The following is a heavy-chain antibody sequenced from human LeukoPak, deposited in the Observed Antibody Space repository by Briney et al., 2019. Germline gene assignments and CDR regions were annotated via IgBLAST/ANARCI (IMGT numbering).Heavy chain of an antibody. D-gene: IGHD6-19*01. V-gene: IGHV3-21*01. CDR1: GFTFSSYS. CDR2: VSSSSSYI. Sequence: GGSLRLSCAASGFTFSSYSMNWVRQAPGKGLEWVSSVSSSSSYIYYADSVKGRFTISRDNAKNSLYLQMNSLRAEDTAVYYCARAISSGDFDYWGQGTLVTVSS. J-gene: IGHJ4*02. CDR3: ARAISSGDFDY.